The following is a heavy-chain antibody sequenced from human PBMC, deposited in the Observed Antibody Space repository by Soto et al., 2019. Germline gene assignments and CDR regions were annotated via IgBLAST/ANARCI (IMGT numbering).Heavy chain of an antibody. CDR1: GFSLTTSGVG. Sequence: QITLNESGPTVVKPAETLTLTCTFSGFSLTTSGVGVGWIRQSPGKAPEWLALIYWDDDKRYSASLKSRLTITQDTSKHQVVMTMASVDPADTATYYCAHRILRTVFGLVTPTAIYFDFWGQGTPVVVSS. D-gene: IGHD3-3*01. CDR3: AHRILRTVFGLVTPTAIYFDF. V-gene: IGHV2-5*02. CDR2: IYWDDDK. J-gene: IGHJ4*02.